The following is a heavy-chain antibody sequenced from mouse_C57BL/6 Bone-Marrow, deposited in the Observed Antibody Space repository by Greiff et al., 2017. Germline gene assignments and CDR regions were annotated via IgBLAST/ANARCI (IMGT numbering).Heavy chain of an antibody. CDR3: ERQNYDYDDGAYYFDY. V-gene: IGHV5-17*01. D-gene: IGHD2-4*01. J-gene: IGHJ2*01. Sequence: EVKVVESGGGLVKPGGSLKLSCAASGFTFSDYGMHWVRQAPEKGLEWVAYISSGSSTIYSADTVTGRFTISRDNAKNSMVVHMTSLRPEDTALYYCERQNYDYDDGAYYFDYWGQGTTLTVSS. CDR2: ISSGSSTI. CDR1: GFTFSDYG.